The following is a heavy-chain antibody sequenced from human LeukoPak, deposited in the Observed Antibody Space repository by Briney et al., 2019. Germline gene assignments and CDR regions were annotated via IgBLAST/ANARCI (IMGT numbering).Heavy chain of an antibody. Sequence: IPSETLSLTCTVSGGSISSGGYYWSWIRQPPGKGLEWIGYIYHSGSTYYNPSLKSRVTISVDRSKNQLSLKLSSVTAADTAVYYCARARYDFWSGPNWFDPWGQGTLVTVSS. D-gene: IGHD3-3*01. CDR3: ARARYDFWSGPNWFDP. CDR1: GGSISSGGYY. J-gene: IGHJ5*02. CDR2: IYHSGST. V-gene: IGHV4-30-2*01.